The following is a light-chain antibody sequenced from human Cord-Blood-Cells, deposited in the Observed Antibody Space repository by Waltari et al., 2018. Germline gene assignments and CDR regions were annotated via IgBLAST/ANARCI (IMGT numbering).Light chain of an antibody. CDR1: SSNVGGYNY. CDR2: EVS. Sequence: SALTQPPSACGSPGPSVTISCTGTSSNVGGYNYVSWYQQHPGKAPKLMIYEVSKRPSGVPDRFSGSKSGNTASLTVSGLQAEDEADYYCSSYAGSNNVVFGGGTKLTVL. J-gene: IGLJ2*01. V-gene: IGLV2-8*01. CDR3: SSYAGSNNVV.